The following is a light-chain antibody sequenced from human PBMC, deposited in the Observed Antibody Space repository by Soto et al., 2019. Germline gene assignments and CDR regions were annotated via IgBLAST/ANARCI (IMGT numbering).Light chain of an antibody. Sequence: DIQMTQSPSTLSASVGDRVTITCRASQSITTWLAWYQQKPGKAPKLLIYKAINLQSGVPSRFSGSGSGTEFTLTISSLQPDDVGTYYCQRYNDYQYVFGQGTKL. CDR2: KAI. V-gene: IGKV1-5*03. CDR3: QRYNDYQYV. J-gene: IGKJ2*01. CDR1: QSITTW.